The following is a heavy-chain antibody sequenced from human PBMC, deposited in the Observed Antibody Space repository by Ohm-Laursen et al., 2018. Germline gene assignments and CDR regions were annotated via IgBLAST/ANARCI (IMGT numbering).Heavy chain of an antibody. V-gene: IGHV4-4*07. CDR1: GGSISIYY. D-gene: IGHD3-10*01. J-gene: IGHJ4*02. Sequence: SETLSLTCTVSGGSISIYYWNWIRQPAGKGLEWIGRIYTNGNADYNPSLKSRVTMSVDTSKNHFSLKLSSVTAADTAVYYCARGMGRLTSMVDTSYDCWGQGTLVTVSS. CDR2: IYTNGNA. CDR3: ARGMGRLTSMVDTSYDC.